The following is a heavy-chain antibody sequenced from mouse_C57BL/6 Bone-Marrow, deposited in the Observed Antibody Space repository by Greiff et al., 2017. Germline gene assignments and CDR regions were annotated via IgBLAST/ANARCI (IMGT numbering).Heavy chain of an antibody. CDR1: GYTFTSYW. V-gene: IGHV1-64*01. Sequence: QVQLQQPGAELVKPGASVKLSCKASGYTFTSYWMHWVKQRPGQGLEWIGMIHPNRGSTNYNEKFKSKATLTVDKSSSAAYMQLSSLTSEDSAVYYCARWGTTVVGPFAYWGQGTLVTVSA. D-gene: IGHD1-1*01. CDR3: ARWGTTVVGPFAY. J-gene: IGHJ3*01. CDR2: IHPNRGST.